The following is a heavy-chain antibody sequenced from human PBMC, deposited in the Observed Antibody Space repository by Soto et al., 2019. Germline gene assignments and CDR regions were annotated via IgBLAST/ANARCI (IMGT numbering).Heavy chain of an antibody. J-gene: IGHJ5*02. CDR1: GGSISSGGYS. Sequence: SETLSLTCAVSGGSISSGGYSWSWIRQPPGKGLEWIGYIYHSGSTYYNPSLKSRVTISVDRSKNQFSLKLSSVTAADTAVYYCARDRLRRGIDPWGQGTLVTVSS. CDR3: ARDRLRRGIDP. CDR2: IYHSGST. V-gene: IGHV4-30-2*01. D-gene: IGHD5-12*01.